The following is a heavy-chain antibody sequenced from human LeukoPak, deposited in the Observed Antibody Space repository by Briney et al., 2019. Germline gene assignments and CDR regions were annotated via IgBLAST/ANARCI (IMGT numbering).Heavy chain of an antibody. D-gene: IGHD3-10*01. CDR3: GGLGSTMEGRIDP. J-gene: IGHJ5*02. V-gene: IGHV1-2*02. CDR2: IYIDSGDT. CDR1: GYFFSGYH. Sequence: ASVTVSCTASGYFFSGYHVHWVRQAPGQGRGWMGRIYIDSGDTNYAQKFQGRVTMTRDTSISTAYMERSSLTSDDTAVYYWGGLGSTMEGRIDPWGQGTPVTVSS.